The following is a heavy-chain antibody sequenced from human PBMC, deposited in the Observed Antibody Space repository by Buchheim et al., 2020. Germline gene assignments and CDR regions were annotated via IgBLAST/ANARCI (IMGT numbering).Heavy chain of an antibody. CDR1: GFTFSSYA. CDR3: APALWGYYYNGMDV. CDR2: ISYDGSNK. D-gene: IGHD3-10*01. J-gene: IGHJ6*02. Sequence: QVQLVESGGGVVQPGRSLRLSCAASGFTFSSYAMHWVRQAPGKGLEWVAVISYDGSNKYYADSVKGRFNISRDNSKNTLSLQMNSLRAEDTAVYYCAPALWGYYYNGMDVWGHGTT. V-gene: IGHV3-30-3*01.